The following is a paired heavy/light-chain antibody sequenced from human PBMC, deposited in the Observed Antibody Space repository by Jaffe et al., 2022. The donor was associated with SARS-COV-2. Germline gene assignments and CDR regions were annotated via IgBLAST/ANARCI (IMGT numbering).Light chain of an antibody. CDR1: QSITKY. Sequence: DIQMTQSPSSLSASVGDRVTMSCRASQSITKYLNWYQQKPGRAPKLLIYAASILQNGVPSRFSGSGSGTEFTLTISGLQPEDLATYYCQQSYRIPLTFGGGTKVEL. V-gene: IGKV1-39*01. J-gene: IGKJ4*01. CDR3: QQSYRIPLT. CDR2: AAS.
Heavy chain of an antibody. J-gene: IGHJ6*03. V-gene: IGHV3-48*01. Sequence: VESGGGLVQPGGSLRLSCVVSGFTLSSYSMNWVRQSPGKGLEWLSYISSSSTTTYYADSVKGRFTISRDNAKNSVYLQMNSLGAEDTAVYYCAKDIDWGLDILTGSEYFYYYMDVWGKGTTVTVSS. D-gene: IGHD3-9*01. CDR1: GFTLSSYS. CDR2: ISSSSTTT. CDR3: AKDIDWGLDILTGSEYFYYYMDV.